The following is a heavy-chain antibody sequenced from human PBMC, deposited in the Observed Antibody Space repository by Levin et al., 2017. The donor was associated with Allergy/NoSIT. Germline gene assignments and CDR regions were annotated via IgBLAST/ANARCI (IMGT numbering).Heavy chain of an antibody. CDR1: GFIFRDSW. CDR2: INEDGRTI. CDR3: VKDCGRCNSWGDDVEF. J-gene: IGHJ4*02. V-gene: IGHV3-74*01. Sequence: PGGSLRLSCTASGFIFRDSWMHWVRQAPGKGLVWVARINEDGRTIDYADSVKGRFSISRDDAKDTVYLQMNSLTVDDTAVYYCVKDCGRCNSWGDDVEFWGQGTLVTVSS. D-gene: IGHD3-16*01.